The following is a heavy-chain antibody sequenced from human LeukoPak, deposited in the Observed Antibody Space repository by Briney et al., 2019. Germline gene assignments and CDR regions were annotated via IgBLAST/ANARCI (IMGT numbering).Heavy chain of an antibody. Sequence: ASVKVSCKASGYTFTGYYMHWVRQAPGQGLEWMGWINPNSGGTNYAQKFQGRVTMTRDMSTSTVYMELSSLRSEDTAVYYCARDRHYYDSSGYYPYWGQGTLVTVSS. CDR1: GYTFTGYY. D-gene: IGHD3-22*01. V-gene: IGHV1-2*02. CDR2: INPNSGGT. CDR3: ARDRHYYDSSGYYPY. J-gene: IGHJ4*02.